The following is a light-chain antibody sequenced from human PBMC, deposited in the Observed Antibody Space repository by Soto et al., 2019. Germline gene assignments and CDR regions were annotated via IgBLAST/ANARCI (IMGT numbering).Light chain of an antibody. J-gene: IGLJ1*01. Sequence: QSALTQPASVSGSPGQSITISCTGTSSDVGGYNYVSWYQQHPGKAPKLMIYEVSNRPSGVSNRCSGSKSGNTASLTISGLQPEDEADYFCSSYGRTSTRYVFGTGTKVTVL. V-gene: IGLV2-14*01. CDR1: SSDVGGYNY. CDR3: SSYGRTSTRYV. CDR2: EVS.